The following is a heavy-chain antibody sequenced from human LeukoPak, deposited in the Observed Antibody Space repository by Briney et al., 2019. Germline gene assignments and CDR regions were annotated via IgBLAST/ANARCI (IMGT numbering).Heavy chain of an antibody. Sequence: GGSLRLSCAASGFTFSSYEMNWVRQAPGKGLKWVSDISATGGSTYYADSVKGRFTISRDNSKKTLHLQMNSLRAEDTAIYYCAKASSAGDSSSWNNWGQGILVTVSS. V-gene: IGHV3-23*01. D-gene: IGHD6-13*01. J-gene: IGHJ4*02. CDR1: GFTFSSYE. CDR2: ISATGGST. CDR3: AKASSAGDSSSWNN.